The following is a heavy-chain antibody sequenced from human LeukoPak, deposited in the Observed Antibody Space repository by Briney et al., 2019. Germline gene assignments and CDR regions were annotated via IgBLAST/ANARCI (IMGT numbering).Heavy chain of an antibody. V-gene: IGHV4-4*07. Sequence: TSETLSLTCTVWGGSISSYYWSWIRQPAGKGLEWIGRIYTSGSTNYNPSLKSRVTMSVDTSKNQFSLKLSSVTAADTAVYYCARARIQLWRDAFDIWGQGTMVTVSS. CDR1: GGSISSYY. CDR2: IYTSGST. D-gene: IGHD5-18*01. J-gene: IGHJ3*02. CDR3: ARARIQLWRDAFDI.